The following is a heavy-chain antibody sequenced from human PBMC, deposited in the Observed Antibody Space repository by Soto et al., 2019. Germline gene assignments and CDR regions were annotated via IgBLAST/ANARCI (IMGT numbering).Heavy chain of an antibody. D-gene: IGHD2-15*01. CDR3: AHVLVVVANYGMDV. CDR1: GFSLSTSGVG. Sequence: QITLKESGPTLVKPTQTLTLTCTFSGFSLSTSGVGVGWIRQPPGNALEWLALIYWDDDKRYSPSLTSRLTITKDTSKNQVVLTMTNMDPVDTATYYCAHVLVVVANYGMDVWGQGTTVTVSS. CDR2: IYWDDDK. V-gene: IGHV2-5*02. J-gene: IGHJ6*02.